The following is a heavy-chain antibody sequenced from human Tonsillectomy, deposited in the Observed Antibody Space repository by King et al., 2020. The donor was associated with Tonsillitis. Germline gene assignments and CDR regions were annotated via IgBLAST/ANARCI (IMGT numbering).Heavy chain of an antibody. V-gene: IGHV3-23*01. D-gene: IGHD6-19*01. CDR3: AKVRRYSSGWGFDY. J-gene: IGHJ4*02. CDR2: ISASGGNT. CDR1: GFTFDSYA. Sequence: VQLLESRGGLIQPGGSLRLSCAASGFTFDSYAMSWVRQAPGEGLEWVSAISASGGNTHYADSVKGRFTLSRDNSKNTLYLQMNSLRAEDTAVYYCAKVRRYSSGWGFDYWGQGTLVTVSS.